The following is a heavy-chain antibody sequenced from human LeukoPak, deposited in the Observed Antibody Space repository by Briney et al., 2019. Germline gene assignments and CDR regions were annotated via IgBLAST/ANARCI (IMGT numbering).Heavy chain of an antibody. CDR3: AKDPGYCGGDCYSAYYYYYYGMDV. CDR2: ISYDGSNK. V-gene: IGHV3-30-3*01. D-gene: IGHD2-21*02. J-gene: IGHJ6*02. Sequence: GGSLRLSCAASGFTFSSYAMHWVRQAPGKGLEWVAVISYDGSNKYYADSVKGRSTISRDNSKNTLYLQMNSLRAEDTAVYYCAKDPGYCGGDCYSAYYYYYYGMDVWGQGTTVTVSS. CDR1: GFTFSSYA.